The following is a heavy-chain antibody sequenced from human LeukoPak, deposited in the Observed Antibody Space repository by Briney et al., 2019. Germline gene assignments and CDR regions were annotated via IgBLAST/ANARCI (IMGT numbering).Heavy chain of an antibody. D-gene: IGHD1-1*01. CDR3: VRHNAARAFDI. CDR2: VNDDRSTT. V-gene: IGHV3-74*01. J-gene: IGHJ3*02. Sequence: GGSLRLSCAASGFTFSSFWMHWVRQAPAKGLVWVSRVNDDRSTTSYADSVKGRFTISRDNAKNTLYLQMNSLRAEDTAVYYCVRHNAARAFDIWGQGTMVIVSS. CDR1: GFTFSSFW.